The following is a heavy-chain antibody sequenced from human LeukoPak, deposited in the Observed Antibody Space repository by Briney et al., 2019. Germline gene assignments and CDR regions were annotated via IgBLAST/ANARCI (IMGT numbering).Heavy chain of an antibody. CDR2: IYSGGSP. D-gene: IGHD3-22*01. Sequence: GGSLRLSCAASGFIVSSNHMSWVRQAPGKGLEWVSVIYSGGSPYYADSVKGRFTISRDNSKNTLYLQMNSLRAEDTAVYYCARDLNYYDSSGYGHWGQGTLVTVSS. CDR3: ARDLNYYDSSGYGH. J-gene: IGHJ4*02. V-gene: IGHV3-53*01. CDR1: GFIVSSNH.